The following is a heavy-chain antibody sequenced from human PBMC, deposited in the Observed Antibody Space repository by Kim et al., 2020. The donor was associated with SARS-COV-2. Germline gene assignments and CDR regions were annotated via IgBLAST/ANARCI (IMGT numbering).Heavy chain of an antibody. CDR3: ARDSMFTSGYYDPFYYYMDV. D-gene: IGHD3-16*01. J-gene: IGHJ6*03. Sequence: GRFTISRDNSKNPLYLQMNSLRAEDTAVYYCARDSMFTSGYYDPFYYYMDVWGKGTTVTVSS. V-gene: IGHV3-30*07.